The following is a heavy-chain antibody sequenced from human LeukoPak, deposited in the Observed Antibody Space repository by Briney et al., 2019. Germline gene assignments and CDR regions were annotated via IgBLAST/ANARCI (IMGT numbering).Heavy chain of an antibody. D-gene: IGHD5/OR15-5a*01. CDR2: MGNGGHII. CDR3: ARVNSVNLSDY. J-gene: IGHJ4*01. Sequence: GGSLRLSCVASEFTFTTYTMNWVRQAPGKGLEWVSYMGNGGHIIYYADSVKGRFTISRDDAQNSLYLQLNRLRPEDTAVYYCARVNSVNLSDYWGPGTLVTVSS. V-gene: IGHV3-48*01. CDR1: EFTFTTYT.